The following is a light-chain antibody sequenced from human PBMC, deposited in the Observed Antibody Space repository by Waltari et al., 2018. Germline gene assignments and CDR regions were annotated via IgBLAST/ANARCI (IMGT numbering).Light chain of an antibody. Sequence: DIQMTQSPSTLSASVGDRVTIPCRASQSISSWLAWYQQKPGKAPKLLIYKASSLESGVPSRFSGSGSGTEFTLTISSLQPDDFATYYCQQYNSYSGLTFGGGTKVEIK. V-gene: IGKV1-5*03. CDR2: KAS. CDR1: QSISSW. CDR3: QQYNSYSGLT. J-gene: IGKJ4*01.